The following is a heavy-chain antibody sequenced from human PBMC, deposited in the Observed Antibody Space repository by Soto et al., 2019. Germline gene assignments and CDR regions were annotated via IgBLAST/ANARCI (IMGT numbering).Heavy chain of an antibody. J-gene: IGHJ4*02. D-gene: IGHD6-6*01. CDR2: LVPFFGKS. V-gene: IGHV1-69*01. CDR3: ARDLGGAAPVDY. Sequence: QVQLAQSGAEVRKPGSSVKVSCKASGDTCIISAITWVRQAPGQGLEWVGGLVPFFGKSKYGPKFEGRVTFTADESTRTAYMELSHLTSDDTAVYYCARDLGGAAPVDYWGQGTLVTVSS. CDR1: GDTCIISA.